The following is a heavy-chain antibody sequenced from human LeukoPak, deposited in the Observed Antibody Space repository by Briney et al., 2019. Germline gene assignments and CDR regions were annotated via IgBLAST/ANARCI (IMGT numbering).Heavy chain of an antibody. CDR2: ISYDGSNK. V-gene: IGHV3-30*18. J-gene: IGHJ4*02. Sequence: PGGSLRLSCAPSGFTFSSYAMHWVRQAPGKGLEWVAVISYDGSNKYYADSVKGRFTISRDNSKSTLYLQMNSLRAEDTAVYYCAKDSYQYSSATNWGQGTLVTVSS. CDR1: GFTFSSYA. D-gene: IGHD6-19*01. CDR3: AKDSYQYSSATN.